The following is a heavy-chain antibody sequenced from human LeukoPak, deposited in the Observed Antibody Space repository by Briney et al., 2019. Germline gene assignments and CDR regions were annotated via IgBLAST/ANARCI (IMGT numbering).Heavy chain of an antibody. V-gene: IGHV3-11*04. J-gene: IGHJ6*03. D-gene: IGHD1-26*01. Sequence: GGSLRLSCAASGFTFSDYYMSWIRQAPGKGLEWVSYISSSGSTIYYADSVKGRFTISRDNAKNSLYLQMNSLRAEDTAVYYCARDPYSGGYGNYYYYYMDVWGKGTTVTISS. CDR1: GFTFSDYY. CDR3: ARDPYSGGYGNYYYYYMDV. CDR2: ISSSGSTI.